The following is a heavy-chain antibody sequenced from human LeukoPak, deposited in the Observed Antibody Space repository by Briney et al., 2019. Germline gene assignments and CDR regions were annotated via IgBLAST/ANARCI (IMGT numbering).Heavy chain of an antibody. CDR1: GFTFSSYW. Sequence: PGGSLRLSCAASGFTFSSYWMSWVRQAPGKGLEWVANIKQDGSEKYYVDSVKGRFTISRDNAKNSLYLQMNSLRAEDTAVYYCARDRPSYSSGWDYWGQGTLVTVSS. V-gene: IGHV3-7*01. CDR2: IKQDGSEK. D-gene: IGHD6-19*01. J-gene: IGHJ4*02. CDR3: ARDRPSYSSGWDY.